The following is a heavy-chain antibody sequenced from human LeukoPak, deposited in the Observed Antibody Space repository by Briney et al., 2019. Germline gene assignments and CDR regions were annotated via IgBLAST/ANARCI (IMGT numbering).Heavy chain of an antibody. CDR3: AKDRYGDYGPFDN. CDR2: ISYEGGTQ. V-gene: IGHV3-30*18. CDR1: GVTLSPYG. J-gene: IGHJ3*02. D-gene: IGHD4-17*01. Sequence: GGSLRLSCAASGVTLSPYGMHWVRQAPGKGLEWVAVISYEGGTQHYADSVKGRFIISRDNSKNTLSLQMNNVRPDDTAVYYCAKDRYGDYGPFDNWGQGTMVTVSS.